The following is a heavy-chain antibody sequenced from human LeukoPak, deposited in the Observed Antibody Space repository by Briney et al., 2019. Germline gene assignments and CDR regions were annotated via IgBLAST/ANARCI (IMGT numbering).Heavy chain of an antibody. D-gene: IGHD2-21*01. CDR1: GFTFSSYW. V-gene: IGHV3-7*01. CDR3: ARSLWPEDY. Sequence: GRSLRLSCAASGFTFSSYWMSSVRQAPGKWLEWVANIEKDGSDKYYVDSVKGRFTISRDNAKNSLYLQMNSLRAEDSAVYYCARSLWPEDYWGQGTLVTVSS. J-gene: IGHJ4*02. CDR2: IEKDGSDK.